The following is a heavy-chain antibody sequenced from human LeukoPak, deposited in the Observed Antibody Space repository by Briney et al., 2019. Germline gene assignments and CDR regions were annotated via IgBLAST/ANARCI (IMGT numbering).Heavy chain of an antibody. V-gene: IGHV4-59*08. CDR3: ARHSSGSGGAFQY. J-gene: IGHJ4*02. CDR1: GGSISSYY. D-gene: IGHD6-19*01. Sequence: SETLSLTCTVSGGSISSYYWSWIRQPPGKGLEWIGYMDDSGSTNYNPSLTSRVTISEDTSKNQLSLKLGSVTAADTAVYYCARHSSGSGGAFQYWGQGTLVTVSS. CDR2: MDDSGST.